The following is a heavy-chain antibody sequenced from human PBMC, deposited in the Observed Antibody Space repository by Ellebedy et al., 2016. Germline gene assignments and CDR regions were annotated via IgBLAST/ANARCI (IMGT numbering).Heavy chain of an antibody. Sequence: GGSLRLSCKGSGYSFTSYWIGWVRQMPGKGLEWMGIIYPGDSDTRYSPSFQGQVTISADKSISTAYLQWSSLKASDTAMYYCARWLGTAMVRYYYGMDVWGQGTTVTVSS. D-gene: IGHD5-18*01. V-gene: IGHV5-51*01. CDR3: ARWLGTAMVRYYYGMDV. CDR1: GYSFTSYW. CDR2: IYPGDSDT. J-gene: IGHJ6*02.